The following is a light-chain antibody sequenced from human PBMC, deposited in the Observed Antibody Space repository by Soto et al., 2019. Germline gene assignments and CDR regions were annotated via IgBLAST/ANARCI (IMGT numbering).Light chain of an antibody. J-gene: IGKJ5*01. V-gene: IGKV3-15*01. CDR1: QSVSSN. CDR3: QQRSNWPPVT. CDR2: GAS. Sequence: EIVMTQSPATLSVSPGERATLSCGASQSVSSNLAWYQQKPGQAPRLLIYGASTRATGIPARFSGSGSGTDFTLTISSLEPEDFAVYYCQQRSNWPPVTFGQGTRLEIK.